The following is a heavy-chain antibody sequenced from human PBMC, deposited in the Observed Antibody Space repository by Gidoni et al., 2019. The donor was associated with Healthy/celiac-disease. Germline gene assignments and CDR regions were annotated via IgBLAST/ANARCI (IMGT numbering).Heavy chain of an antibody. J-gene: IGHJ4*02. CDR3: ARDWPSVDTAMVRVSDY. Sequence: EVQLVESGGGLVQPGGSLRLPCAASGFTFSSYWMSWGRQAPGKGLGWVANIKQDGSEKYYVDSVKGRFTISRDNAKNSLYLQMNSLRAEDTAVYYCARDWPSVDTAMVRVSDYWGQGTLVTVSS. D-gene: IGHD5-18*01. CDR1: GFTFSSYW. V-gene: IGHV3-7*04. CDR2: IKQDGSEK.